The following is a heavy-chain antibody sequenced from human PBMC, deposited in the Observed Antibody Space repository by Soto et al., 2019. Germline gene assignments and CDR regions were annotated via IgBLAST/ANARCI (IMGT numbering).Heavy chain of an antibody. Sequence: QVQLVESGGGVVQPGRSLRLSCAASGFTFSSYAMHWVRQAPDKGLEWVAVISYDGSNKFYADSVKGRFTISRDNSKNTLYLQMNSLRAEDTAVYYCAREQPYCTNGVCYSYYGMDVWGQGTTVTVSS. CDR3: AREQPYCTNGVCYSYYGMDV. J-gene: IGHJ6*02. D-gene: IGHD2-8*01. CDR1: GFTFSSYA. CDR2: ISYDGSNK. V-gene: IGHV3-30*04.